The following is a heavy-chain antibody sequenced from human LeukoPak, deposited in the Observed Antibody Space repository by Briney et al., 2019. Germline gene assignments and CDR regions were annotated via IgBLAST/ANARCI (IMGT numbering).Heavy chain of an antibody. J-gene: IGHJ5*02. D-gene: IGHD4-11*01. CDR1: GGSISSGSYY. CDR2: IYTRGST. V-gene: IGHV4-61*02. Sequence: SETLSLTCTVSGGSISSGSYYWNWIRQPAGKGLEWIGRIYTRGSTNYNPSLKSRVTISVDTSKNQFSLKLSSVTAADTAVYYCASGTVAPHNWFDPWGQGTLVTVSS. CDR3: ASGTVAPHNWFDP.